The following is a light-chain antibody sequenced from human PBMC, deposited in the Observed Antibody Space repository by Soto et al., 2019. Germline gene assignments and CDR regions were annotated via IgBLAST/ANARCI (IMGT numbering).Light chain of an antibody. CDR3: LQDFNYPWT. CDR2: AAS. Sequence: IQMTQSPSSLSASVGDVVTITFRASQSISSYVSWYQQKPGKAPKLLIYAASRLESGVPSRFSGSRSGTDFTLTISSLQPEDFATYYCLQDFNYPWTFGQGTKVDIK. V-gene: IGKV1-6*01. CDR1: QSISSY. J-gene: IGKJ1*01.